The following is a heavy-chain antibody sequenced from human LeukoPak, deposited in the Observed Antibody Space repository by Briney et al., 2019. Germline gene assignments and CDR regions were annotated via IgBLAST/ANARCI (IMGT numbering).Heavy chain of an antibody. CDR2: IYSGGST. CDR3: ARDHHGDSVFDY. J-gene: IGHJ4*02. Sequence: HAGGSLRLSCAASGFTVSSNYMSWVRQAPGKGLEWVSVIYSGGSTYYADSVKGRFTISRDNSKNTLYLRMNSLRAEDTAVYYCARDHHGDSVFDYWGQGTLVTVSS. V-gene: IGHV3-66*01. D-gene: IGHD4-17*01. CDR1: GFTVSSNY.